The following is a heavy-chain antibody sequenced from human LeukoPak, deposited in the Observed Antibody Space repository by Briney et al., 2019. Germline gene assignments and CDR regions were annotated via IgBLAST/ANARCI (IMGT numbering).Heavy chain of an antibody. J-gene: IGHJ3*01. CDR1: GFTFSSYW. V-gene: IGHV3-74*01. CDR2: VNNDGSRT. D-gene: IGHD2-15*01. Sequence: PGGSLRLSCAASGFTFSSYWMHWVRQAPGKGLVWVSHVNNDGSRTTYADSVKGRFTVSRGNAKNTLYLQMNSLRAEDTAVYYCVRSGFCSGADCRGAFDVWGQGTMVTVSS. CDR3: VRSGFCSGADCRGAFDV.